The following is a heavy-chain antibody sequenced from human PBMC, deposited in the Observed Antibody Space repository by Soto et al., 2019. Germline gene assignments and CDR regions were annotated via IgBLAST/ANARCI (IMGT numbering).Heavy chain of an antibody. CDR2: IAGDASST. J-gene: IGHJ5*02. Sequence: GGSLRLSCAASGLTFRNYAMTWVRQAPGKGLEWVSTIAGDASSTFYPDSVKGRFTISRDNSNNMLYLQINSLRAEDTAPYYCGKGGHYSSLGPWGQGPLVTAS. CDR1: GLTFRNYA. D-gene: IGHD6-19*01. CDR3: GKGGHYSSLGP. V-gene: IGHV3-23*01.